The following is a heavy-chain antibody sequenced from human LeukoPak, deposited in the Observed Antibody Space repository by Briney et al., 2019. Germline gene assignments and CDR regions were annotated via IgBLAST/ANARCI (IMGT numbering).Heavy chain of an antibody. D-gene: IGHD3-9*01. CDR2: INPNSGGT. V-gene: IGHV1-2*06. CDR3: ARVSSPRYFDWLAFDY. Sequence: ASVKVSCKASGYTFTGYYMHWVRQAPGQGLEWMGRINPNSGGTKYAQKFQGRVTMTRDTSISTAYMELSRLRSDDTAVYYCARVSSPRYFDWLAFDYWGQGTLVTVSS. J-gene: IGHJ4*02. CDR1: GYTFTGYY.